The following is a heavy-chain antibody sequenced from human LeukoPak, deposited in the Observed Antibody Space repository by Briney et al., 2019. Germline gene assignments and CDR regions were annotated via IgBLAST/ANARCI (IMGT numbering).Heavy chain of an antibody. CDR3: ARAPGDAIFGVENYYYYGMDV. Sequence: PSETLSLTCTVSGGSVSSGSYYWSWIRQPPGKGLEWIGYIYYSGSTNYNPSLKSRVTISVDTSKNQFSLKLSSVTAADTAVYYCARAPGDAIFGVENYYYYGMDVWGQGTTVTVSS. J-gene: IGHJ6*02. CDR1: GGSVSSGSYY. D-gene: IGHD3-3*01. CDR2: IYYSGST. V-gene: IGHV4-61*01.